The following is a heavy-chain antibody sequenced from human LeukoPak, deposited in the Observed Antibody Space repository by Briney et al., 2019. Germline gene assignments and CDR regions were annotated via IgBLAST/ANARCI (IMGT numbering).Heavy chain of an antibody. J-gene: IGHJ4*02. CDR2: INPNSGGT. Sequence: ASVKVSCKASGYTFTGYYMHWVRQAPGQGLEWMGWINPNSGGTNYAQKFQGRVTMTRDTSISTAYMGLSRLRSDDTAVYYCARVEEVYSSSWRDLDYWGQGTLVTVSS. CDR3: ARVEEVYSSSWRDLDY. CDR1: GYTFTGYY. D-gene: IGHD6-13*01. V-gene: IGHV1-2*02.